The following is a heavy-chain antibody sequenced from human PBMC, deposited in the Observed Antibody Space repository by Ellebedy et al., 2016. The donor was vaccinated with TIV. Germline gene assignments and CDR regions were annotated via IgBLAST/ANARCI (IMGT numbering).Heavy chain of an antibody. V-gene: IGHV3-74*01. Sequence: GESLKISCAASGFTLTNYWMHWVRQAPGKGLLWVSSLNTDGSTIRYADSVQGRSTISRDNAKSMLYLQMNSLRAEDTAVYYCAREVLASSKGGPFDIWGQGTMVTVSP. CDR1: GFTLTNYW. J-gene: IGHJ3*02. CDR2: LNTDGSTI. D-gene: IGHD2/OR15-2a*01. CDR3: AREVLASSKGGPFDI.